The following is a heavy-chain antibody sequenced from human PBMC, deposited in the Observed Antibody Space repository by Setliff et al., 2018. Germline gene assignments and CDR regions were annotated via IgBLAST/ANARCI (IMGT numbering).Heavy chain of an antibody. Sequence: ASLKVACKTSRYTFTTYAMSWIRQAPGQGLELMGWINTNTGNPSYAQGFTGRFVFSLDTSVSTAYLQISSLTPEDTAMYYCARASRFATIVWKGDYYMDVWGKGTTVTVSS. D-gene: IGHD3-16*02. CDR2: INTNTGNP. CDR1: RYTFTTYA. CDR3: ARASRFATIVWKGDYYMDV. V-gene: IGHV7-4-1*02. J-gene: IGHJ6*03.